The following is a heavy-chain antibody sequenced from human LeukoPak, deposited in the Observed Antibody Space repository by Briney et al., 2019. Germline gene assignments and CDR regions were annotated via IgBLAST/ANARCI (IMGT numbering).Heavy chain of an antibody. V-gene: IGHV4-59*12. Sequence: PSETLSLTCTVSGGSIRSYYWNWIRQPPGKGLEWIGYIYYSGNTNYNPSLKSRVTISVDTSKNQFSLKLSSVTAADTAVYYCARGPYGGKSMYYFDSWGQGTLVTVSS. J-gene: IGHJ4*02. D-gene: IGHD4-23*01. CDR1: GGSIRSYY. CDR2: IYYSGNT. CDR3: ARGPYGGKSMYYFDS.